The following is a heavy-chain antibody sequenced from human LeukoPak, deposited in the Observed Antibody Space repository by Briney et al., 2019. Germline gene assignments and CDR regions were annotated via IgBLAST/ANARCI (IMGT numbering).Heavy chain of an antibody. D-gene: IGHD2-2*01. J-gene: IGHJ6*03. CDR3: ATRIPAVNYYYYYMDV. V-gene: IGHV1-69*13. CDR2: IIPIFGTA. CDR1: GGTFSSYA. Sequence: ASVKVSCKASGGTFSSYAISWVRQAPGQGLEWIGGIIPIFGTANYAQKFQGRVTITADESTSTAYMELSSLRSEDTAVYYCATRIPAVNYYYYYMDVWGKGTTVTVSS.